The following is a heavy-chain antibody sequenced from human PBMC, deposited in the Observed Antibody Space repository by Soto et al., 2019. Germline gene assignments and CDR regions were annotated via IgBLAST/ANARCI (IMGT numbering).Heavy chain of an antibody. V-gene: IGHV1-8*01. CDR1: GYTFTSYD. CDR3: ARMRARAARRINYYYGMDV. Sequence: ASVKVSCKASGYTFTSYDIKWVRQATGQGLEWMGWMNPNSGNTGYAQKFQGRVTMTRNTSISTAYMELSSLRSEDTAVYYCARMRARAARRINYYYGMDVWGQGTTVTVSS. J-gene: IGHJ6*02. CDR2: MNPNSGNT. D-gene: IGHD6-6*01.